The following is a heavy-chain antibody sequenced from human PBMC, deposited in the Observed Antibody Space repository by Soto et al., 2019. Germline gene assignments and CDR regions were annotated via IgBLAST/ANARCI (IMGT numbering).Heavy chain of an antibody. J-gene: IGHJ3*02. CDR2: IYYSGST. CDR1: GGSISSGGYY. CDR3: ARDKPGSSSWYHFDAFDI. V-gene: IGHV4-31*03. Sequence: QVQLQESGPGLVKPSQTLSLTCTVSGGSISSGGYYWSWIRQHPGKGLESIGYIYYSGSTYYNPSLKSRVTISVDTSKNQFSLKLSSVTAADTAVYYCARDKPGSSSWYHFDAFDIWGQGTMVTVSS. D-gene: IGHD6-13*01.